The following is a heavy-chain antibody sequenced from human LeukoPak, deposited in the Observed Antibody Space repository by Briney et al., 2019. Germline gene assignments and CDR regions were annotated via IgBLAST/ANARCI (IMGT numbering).Heavy chain of an antibody. CDR3: ARFQRDGYNTEDY. CDR2: INPNSGGT. Sequence: ASVKVSCKASGYTFTSYGISWVRQAPGQGLEWMGWINPNSGGTNYAQKFQGRVTMTRDTSISTAYMELSRLRSDDTAVYYCARFQRDGYNTEDYWGQGTLVTVSS. D-gene: IGHD5-24*01. CDR1: GYTFTSYG. V-gene: IGHV1-2*02. J-gene: IGHJ4*02.